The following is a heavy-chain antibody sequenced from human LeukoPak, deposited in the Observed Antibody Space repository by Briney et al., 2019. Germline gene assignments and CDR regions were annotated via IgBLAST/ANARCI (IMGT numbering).Heavy chain of an antibody. CDR3: TRDRGTYNWFDP. V-gene: IGHV3-73*01. CDR2: IDKKDNLYAT. Sequence: GRALRLSCAASGFTFSGSAVHWVRQSSGKGLEWVGHIDKKDNLYATAYAESVKGRFTISRDDSKDTAFLHMDSLKTEDTALYYCTRDRGTYNWFDPWGQGTLVTVSS. D-gene: IGHD2-15*01. J-gene: IGHJ5*02. CDR1: GFTFSGSA.